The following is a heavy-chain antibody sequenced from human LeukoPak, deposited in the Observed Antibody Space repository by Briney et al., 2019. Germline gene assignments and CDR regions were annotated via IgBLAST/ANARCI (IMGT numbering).Heavy chain of an antibody. CDR1: GGSFSGYY. V-gene: IGHV4-34*01. Sequence: SETLSLTCAVYGGSFSGYYWSWIRQPPGKGLEWIGEINHSGSTSYNPSLKSRVTISVDTSKNQFSLKLSSVTAADTAVYYCARLRVDMVRGLWADYYYYMDVWGKGTTVTISS. J-gene: IGHJ6*03. CDR3: ARLRVDMVRGLWADYYYYMDV. D-gene: IGHD3-10*01. CDR2: INHSGST.